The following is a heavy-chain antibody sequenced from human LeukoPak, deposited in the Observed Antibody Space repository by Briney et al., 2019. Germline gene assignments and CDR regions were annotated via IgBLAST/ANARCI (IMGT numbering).Heavy chain of an antibody. CDR2: ISWNSGSI. J-gene: IGHJ4*02. Sequence: GRSLRLSCAASGFTFDDYAMHWVRQAPGKGLEWVSGISWNSGSIGYADSVKGRFTISRDNAKNSLYLQMNSLRAEDTAVYYCARRRSLDYWGQGTLVTVSS. V-gene: IGHV3-9*01. CDR3: ARRRSLDY. CDR1: GFTFDDYA.